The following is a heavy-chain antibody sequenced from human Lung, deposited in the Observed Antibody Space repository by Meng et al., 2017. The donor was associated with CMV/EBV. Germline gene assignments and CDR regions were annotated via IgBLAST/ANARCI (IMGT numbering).Heavy chain of an antibody. CDR1: GFTFSDYY. CDR2: ISSSGSTI. Sequence: GESXKISCAASGFTFSDYYMSWIRQAPGKGLEWVSYISSSGSTIYYADTVKGRFTVSRDNAKNSLYLQMNSLRAEDTAVYYCVRERYSNYGLDYWGQGTLVTVSS. J-gene: IGHJ4*02. V-gene: IGHV3-11*04. D-gene: IGHD4-11*01. CDR3: VRERYSNYGLDY.